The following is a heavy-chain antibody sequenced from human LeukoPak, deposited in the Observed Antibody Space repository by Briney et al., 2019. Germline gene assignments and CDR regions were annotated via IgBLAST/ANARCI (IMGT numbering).Heavy chain of an antibody. CDR2: IYYSGST. D-gene: IGHD3-16*02. CDR3: ARGDDYVWGSYRFDY. Sequence: SETLSLTCTVSGGSISSYYWSWIRQPPGKGLEWIGYIYYSGSTNYNPSLKSRVTISVDTSKNQFSLKLSSVTAADTAVYYCARGDDYVWGSYRFDYWGQGTLVTVCS. V-gene: IGHV4-59*01. CDR1: GGSISSYY. J-gene: IGHJ4*02.